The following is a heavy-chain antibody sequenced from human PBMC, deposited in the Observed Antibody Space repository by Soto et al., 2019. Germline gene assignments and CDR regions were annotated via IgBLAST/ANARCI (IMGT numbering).Heavy chain of an antibody. CDR2: ISHDGSYK. Sequence: QVQLVESGGGVVQPGRSLRLSCAASGFSFTTYVMHWVRQAPGKGLEWVAVISHDGSYKYYGDAVKGRFTISRDTSKNAVYLEMNSLRPEDTAVYYCAKGLLAIVGTTLSRDAFNIWGQGTMVTVSS. D-gene: IGHD1-26*01. CDR1: GFSFTTYV. V-gene: IGHV3-30*18. CDR3: AKGLLAIVGTTLSRDAFNI. J-gene: IGHJ3*02.